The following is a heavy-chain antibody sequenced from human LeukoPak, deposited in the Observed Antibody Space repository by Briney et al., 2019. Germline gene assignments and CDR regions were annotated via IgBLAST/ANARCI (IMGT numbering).Heavy chain of an antibody. V-gene: IGHV3-21*01. Sequence: GGSLRLSCAASGFTFSSYSMNWVRQAPGKGLEWVSSISSSSSYIYYADSVKGRFAMSRDNSKNTLSLQMNSLRGEDTAVYYCVRGGEHDYGETFYYYPMDVWGQGTAVTVSS. CDR2: ISSSSSYI. CDR3: VRGGEHDYGETFYYYPMDV. CDR1: GFTFSSYS. J-gene: IGHJ6*02. D-gene: IGHD4-17*01.